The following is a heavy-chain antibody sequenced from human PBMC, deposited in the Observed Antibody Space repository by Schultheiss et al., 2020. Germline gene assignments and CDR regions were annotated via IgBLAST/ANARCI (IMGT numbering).Heavy chain of an antibody. Sequence: GESLRLSCAASGFTFSTDTMSWVRQAPGKGLEWVSAITSSGTSQYADSVKGRFTISRDNSKNTLYLQMNSLRAEDTAVYYCAKDPMSTPPRDYWGQGTLGTVSS. CDR1: GFTFSTDT. CDR2: ITSSGTSQ. J-gene: IGHJ4*02. CDR3: AKDPMSTPPRDY. D-gene: IGHD5/OR15-5a*01. V-gene: IGHV3-23*05.